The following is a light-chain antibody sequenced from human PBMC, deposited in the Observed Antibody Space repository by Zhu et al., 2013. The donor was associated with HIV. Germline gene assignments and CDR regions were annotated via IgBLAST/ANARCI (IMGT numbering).Light chain of an antibody. V-gene: IGKV3-20*01. CDR3: QRFGSSVTWT. Sequence: EIVLTQSPGTLSLSPGERATLSCRASQSVSSSYLAWYQQKPGQLPRLLLYGSSSRAPGIPERFSGSGSGTDFTLTITGLEPEDFGMYFCQRFGSSVTWTFGQGTNWKSN. CDR1: QSVSSSY. CDR2: GSS. J-gene: IGKJ1*01.